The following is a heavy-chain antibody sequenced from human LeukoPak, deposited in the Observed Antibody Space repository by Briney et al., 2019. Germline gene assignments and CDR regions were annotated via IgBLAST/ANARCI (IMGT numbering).Heavy chain of an antibody. V-gene: IGHV3-74*01. CDR1: GFIFRNYW. D-gene: IGHD3-3*01. J-gene: IGHJ4*02. CDR3: ARDFAGDCDY. CDR2: INPNGITT. Sequence: PGGSLRLSCAASGFIFRNYWMHWVRQAPGKGLVWVARINPNGITTTYTDSVKGRFTISRDNAKNTLYLQMNSLRAEGTAVYYCARDFAGDCDYWGQGTLVTVSS.